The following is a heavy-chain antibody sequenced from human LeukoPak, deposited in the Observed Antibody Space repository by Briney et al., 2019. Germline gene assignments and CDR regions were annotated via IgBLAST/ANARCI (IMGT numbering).Heavy chain of an antibody. CDR2: INPNSGGT. V-gene: IGHV1-2*02. J-gene: IGHJ4*02. CDR3: ARDGIAVAGSDPDY. CDR1: GYTFTGYY. D-gene: IGHD6-19*01. Sequence: ASVKLSCKASGYTFTGYYMHWVRQAPGQGLEWMGWINPNSGGTNYAQKFQGRVTMTRDTSISTAYMELSRLRSDDTAVYYCARDGIAVAGSDPDYWGQGTLVTVSS.